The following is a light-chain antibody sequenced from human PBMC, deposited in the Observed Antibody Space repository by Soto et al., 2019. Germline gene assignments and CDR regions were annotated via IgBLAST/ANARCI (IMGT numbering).Light chain of an antibody. V-gene: IGKV3-15*01. CDR2: YAS. CDR3: QQYNNWPPIT. J-gene: IGKJ5*01. Sequence: EIMMTQSPATLSVSPGERATLSCRASQSVSNNLPWYQQKPGQAPRLLIYYASTRATGIPARFSGSGSGTEFTLTISSLQSEDFALYYCQQYNNWPPITLGQGTRLEIK. CDR1: QSVSNN.